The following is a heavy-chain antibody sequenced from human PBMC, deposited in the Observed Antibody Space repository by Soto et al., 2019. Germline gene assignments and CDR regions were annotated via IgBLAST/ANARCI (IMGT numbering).Heavy chain of an antibody. CDR2: ISAYNGNT. V-gene: IGHV1-18*01. CDR1: GYTFTSYG. Sequence: GASVKVSCKASGYTFTSYGISWVRQAPGQGLEWMGWISAYNGNTNYAQKLQGRVTMTTDTSTSTAYMELRSLRSDDTAVYYCARGVWYDSSGTTSGHANWFDPWGQGTLVTVSS. D-gene: IGHD3-22*01. J-gene: IGHJ5*02. CDR3: ARGVWYDSSGTTSGHANWFDP.